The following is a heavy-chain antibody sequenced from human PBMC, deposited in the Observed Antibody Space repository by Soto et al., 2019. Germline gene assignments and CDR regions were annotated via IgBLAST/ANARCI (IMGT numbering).Heavy chain of an antibody. D-gene: IGHD2-8*01. CDR1: GFTFSSYG. Sequence: GGSLRLSCAASGFTFSSYGMHWVRQAPGKGLEWVAVISYDGSNKYYADSVKGRFTISRDNSKNTLYLQMNSLRAEDTAVYYCAKSMVIGYALYYWGQGTLVTVSS. V-gene: IGHV3-30*18. CDR3: AKSMVIGYALYY. J-gene: IGHJ4*02. CDR2: ISYDGSNK.